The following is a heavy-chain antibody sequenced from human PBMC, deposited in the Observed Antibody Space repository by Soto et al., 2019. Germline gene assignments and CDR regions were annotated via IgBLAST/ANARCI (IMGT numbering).Heavy chain of an antibody. J-gene: IGHJ4*02. D-gene: IGHD6-13*01. CDR2: IKSRVDGGAA. V-gene: IGHV3-15*01. CDR1: GITFTNAW. CDR3: AKERSWYFDY. Sequence: EVQLVESGGDLVKHGGCLRLSCAASGITFTNAWMSWVRQAPGKGLEWVGRIKSRVDGGAADYAAPVRGRFTISRDNSKNTLYLQMNSLRAEDTAVYYCAKERSWYFDYWGQGTLVTVSS.